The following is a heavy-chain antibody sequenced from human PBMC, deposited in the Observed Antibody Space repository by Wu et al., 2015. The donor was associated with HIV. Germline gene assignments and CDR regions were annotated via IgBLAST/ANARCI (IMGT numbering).Heavy chain of an antibody. J-gene: IGHJ4*02. CDR3: ATEGGYYLTTSLDS. D-gene: IGHD3-10*01. V-gene: IGHV1-69*13. CDR2: IIPIFNTA. Sequence: QVQLVQSGAGVRKPKSSVKVSCKASGTTFSSHSISWIRQAPGQGLEWMGRIIPIFNTADYSQRFQGRVTITADESTNTAYMQLSSLRFDDTAIYYCATEGGYYLTTSLDSWGQGTLVTVSS. CDR1: GTTFSSHS.